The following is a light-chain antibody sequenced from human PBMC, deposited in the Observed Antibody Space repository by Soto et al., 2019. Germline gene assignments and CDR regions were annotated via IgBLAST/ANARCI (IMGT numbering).Light chain of an antibody. CDR3: QQDSSHRT. Sequence: DIQMTQTTSTLSASVGDRVTINCRASQNVNDYVAWYQQKPGNSPKVLIYDASTLERGVQSRFSGSGSGTEFTLTISGLQADDFATYYCQQDSSHRTFGQGTKVEVK. V-gene: IGKV1-5*01. CDR1: QNVNDY. J-gene: IGKJ1*01. CDR2: DAS.